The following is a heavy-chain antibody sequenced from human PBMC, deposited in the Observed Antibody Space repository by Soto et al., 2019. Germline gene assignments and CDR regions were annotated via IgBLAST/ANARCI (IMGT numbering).Heavy chain of an antibody. Sequence: SVKVSCKASGGTFSSYAISWVRQAPGQGLEWMGGIIPIFGTANYAQKFQGRVTITADESTSTAYMELSSLRSEDTAVYYCAAPGEGYCSGGSCYSVNDAFDIWGQGTMVTVSS. J-gene: IGHJ3*02. V-gene: IGHV1-69*13. D-gene: IGHD2-15*01. CDR1: GGTFSSYA. CDR2: IIPIFGTA. CDR3: AAPGEGYCSGGSCYSVNDAFDI.